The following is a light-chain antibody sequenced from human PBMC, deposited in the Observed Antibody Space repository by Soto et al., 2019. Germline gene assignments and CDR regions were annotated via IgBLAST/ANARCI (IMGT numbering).Light chain of an antibody. Sequence: QPASMSGSPGQSITISCTGTSRDIGTSPYVSWYQQYPGKAPKCMIYDVNNRPSGVSYRFSGSKSGYTASLTISGLQAEDEAVYYCTSYTTSNTLALGGGTKVTVL. CDR3: TSYTTSNTLA. CDR1: SRDIGTSPY. CDR2: DVN. J-gene: IGLJ2*01. V-gene: IGLV2-14*01.